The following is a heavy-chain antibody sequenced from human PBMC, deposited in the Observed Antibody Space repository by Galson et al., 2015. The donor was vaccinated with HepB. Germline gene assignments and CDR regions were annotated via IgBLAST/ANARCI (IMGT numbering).Heavy chain of an antibody. V-gene: IGHV3-21*01. D-gene: IGHD2-2*01. J-gene: IGHJ3*02. CDR2: ISSSSSYI. Sequence: SLRLSCAASGFTFSSYSMNWVRQAPGKGLEWVSSISSSSSYIYYADSVKGRFTISRDNAKNSLYLQMNSLRAEDTAVYYCARDGCSSTSCYGVGPGRVAFDIWGQGTMVTVSS. CDR3: ARDGCSSTSCYGVGPGRVAFDI. CDR1: GFTFSSYS.